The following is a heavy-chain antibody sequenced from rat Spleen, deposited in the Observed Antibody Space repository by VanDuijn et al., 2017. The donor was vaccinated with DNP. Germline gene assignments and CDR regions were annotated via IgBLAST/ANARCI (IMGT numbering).Heavy chain of an antibody. J-gene: IGHJ2*01. CDR2: INKDSSTI. V-gene: IGHV4-2*01. CDR3: ASDILRVLH. D-gene: IGHD1-9*01. Sequence: EVKLVESGGGLVQPGRSLKLSCAASGFNFNDYWMAWVRQAPGKGLEWIGEINKDSSTINYSPSLKDKFTISRDNAQNTLYLHMNKLESEDTAIYYCASDILRVLHWSQGVMVTVSS. CDR1: GFNFNDYW.